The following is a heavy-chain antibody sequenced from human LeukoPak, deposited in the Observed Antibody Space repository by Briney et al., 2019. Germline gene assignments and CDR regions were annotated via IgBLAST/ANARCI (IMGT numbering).Heavy chain of an antibody. CDR2: INQDGSEK. Sequence: QAGGSLRLSCAASGFTFKTYWMIWVRRTPGKGLEWVANINQDGSEKYYVDSVKGRFTVSRDNAKNSLYLQLNSPRAEDTAVYYCGTRAYWGQGTLVTVSS. CDR1: GFTFKTYW. CDR3: GTRAY. J-gene: IGHJ4*02. V-gene: IGHV3-7*01.